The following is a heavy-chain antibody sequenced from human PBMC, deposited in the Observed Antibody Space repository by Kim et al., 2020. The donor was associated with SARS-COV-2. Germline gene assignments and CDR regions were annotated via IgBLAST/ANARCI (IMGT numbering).Heavy chain of an antibody. Sequence: GESLKISCKGSGYSFTSYWISWVRQMPGKGLEWMGRIDPSDSYTNYSPSFQGHVTISADKSISTAYLQWSSLKASDTAMYYCARHHLHLTYITGVLTYYYGMDVWGQGTTVTVSS. D-gene: IGHD1-20*01. CDR1: GYSFTSYW. CDR2: IDPSDSYT. V-gene: IGHV5-10-1*01. J-gene: IGHJ6*02. CDR3: ARHHLHLTYITGVLTYYYGMDV.